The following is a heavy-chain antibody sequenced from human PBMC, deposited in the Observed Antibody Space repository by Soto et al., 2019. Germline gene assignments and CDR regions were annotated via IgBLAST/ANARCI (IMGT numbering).Heavy chain of an antibody. CDR2: IYPGDSDT. D-gene: IGHD3-22*01. J-gene: IGHJ4*02. V-gene: IGHV5-51*01. Sequence: TGESLKISCKGSGYSFTSYWIGWVRQMPGKGLEWMGIIYPGDSDTRYSPSFQGQVTISADKSISTAYLQWSSLKASDTAMYYCARGGGDSSGYYYEYYFDYWGQGTLVTVSS. CDR3: ARGGGDSSGYYYEYYFDY. CDR1: GYSFTSYW.